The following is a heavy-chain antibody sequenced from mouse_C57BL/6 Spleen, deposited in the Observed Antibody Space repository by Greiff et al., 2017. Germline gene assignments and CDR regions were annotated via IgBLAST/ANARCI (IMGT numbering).Heavy chain of an antibody. Sequence: VQLQQSGPGLVQPSQSLSITCTVSGFSLTSYGVHWVRQSPGKGLEWLGVIWSGGSTDYNAAFISRLSISKDNSKSQVFFKMNSLQADDTAIYYCARNPPIYYGNYAAYWGQGTLVTVSA. D-gene: IGHD2-1*01. V-gene: IGHV2-2*01. CDR1: GFSLTSYG. CDR2: IWSGGST. CDR3: ARNPPIYYGNYAAY. J-gene: IGHJ3*01.